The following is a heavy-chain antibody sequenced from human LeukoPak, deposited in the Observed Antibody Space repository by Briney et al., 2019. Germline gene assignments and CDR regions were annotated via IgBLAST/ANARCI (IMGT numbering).Heavy chain of an antibody. CDR3: ARVRTEWYIDL. J-gene: IGHJ2*01. V-gene: IGHV3-7*01. Sequence: PGGSLRLSRAASGFIFSPYWVTWVRQAPGMGLEWVANMKEDGGEKFYVDSVRGRFTISRDNAKNSLYLQMNSLRVEDTGVYYCARVRTEWYIDLWGRGTLVTVST. D-gene: IGHD2-8*02. CDR2: MKEDGGEK. CDR1: GFIFSPYW.